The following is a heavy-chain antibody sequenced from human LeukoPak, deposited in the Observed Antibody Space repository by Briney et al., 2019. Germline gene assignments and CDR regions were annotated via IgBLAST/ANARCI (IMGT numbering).Heavy chain of an antibody. D-gene: IGHD2-2*01. J-gene: IGHJ4*02. Sequence: KVGESLKISCRGSGYSFTSYWIGWVRQMPGKGLEWMGIIYPGDSDTRYSPSFQGQVTISADKSISTAYLQWSSLKASDTATYYCARHGGYCSSTSCHYFDYWGQGTLVTVSS. CDR2: IYPGDSDT. CDR1: GYSFTSYW. V-gene: IGHV5-51*01. CDR3: ARHGGYCSSTSCHYFDY.